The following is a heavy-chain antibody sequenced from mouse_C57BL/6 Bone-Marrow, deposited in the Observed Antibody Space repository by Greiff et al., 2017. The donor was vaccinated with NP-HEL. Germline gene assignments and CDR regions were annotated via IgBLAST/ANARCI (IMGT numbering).Heavy chain of an antibody. V-gene: IGHV1-82*01. CDR2: IYPGDGGT. CDR1: GYAFSSSW. Sequence: VQLQQSGPELVKPGASVKISCKASGYAFSSSWMNWVKQRPGTGLEWIGRIYPGDGGTNYNGKFKGKATLTADKSSSTAYMQLSSLTSEDSAVYFCAITTVVAGRFAYWGQGTLVTVSA. J-gene: IGHJ3*01. CDR3: AITTVVAGRFAY. D-gene: IGHD1-1*01.